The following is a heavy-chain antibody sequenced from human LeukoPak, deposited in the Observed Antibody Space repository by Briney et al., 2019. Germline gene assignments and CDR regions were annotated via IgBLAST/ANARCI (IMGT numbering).Heavy chain of an antibody. Sequence: GGSLRLSCAASDFTLSNAWMNWVRQAPGKGLEWVGRIKSNSDGGTTNYAAPVKGRFAISRDDSKNTLYLQMNSLKTEDTAMYHCFTEVPGGGYWGQGTLVTVSS. D-gene: IGHD3-16*01. J-gene: IGHJ4*02. CDR1: DFTLSNAW. CDR3: FTEVPGGGY. CDR2: IKSNSDGGTT. V-gene: IGHV3-15*07.